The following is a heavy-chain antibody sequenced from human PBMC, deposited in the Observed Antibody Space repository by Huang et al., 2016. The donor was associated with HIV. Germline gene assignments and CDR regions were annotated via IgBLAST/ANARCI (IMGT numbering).Heavy chain of an antibody. CDR1: GASIASGSYF. CDR2: IYTTWIT. V-gene: IGHV4-61*09. Sequence: VQLQESGPGLVKPSQTLSLSCNVSGASIASGSYFWNWIRQPAGGGLEWIGHIYTTWITDNNPSLKSRVALSSETSKNQYSLSLRSVTAADTAVYFCARGRVTSSGVVQSYDYWGQGSLVTVSS. D-gene: IGHD3-3*01. J-gene: IGHJ4*02. CDR3: ARGRVTSSGVVQSYDY.